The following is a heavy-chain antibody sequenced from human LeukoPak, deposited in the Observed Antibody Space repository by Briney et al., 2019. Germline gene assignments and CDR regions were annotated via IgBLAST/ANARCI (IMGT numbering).Heavy chain of an antibody. J-gene: IGHJ3*02. V-gene: IGHV5-51*01. CDR2: IYPGDSDT. CDR1: GYSFTSYW. Sequence: GESLKISCKGSGYSFTSYWIGWVRQMPGKGLEWMGIIYPGDSDTRYSPSFQGQVTISADKSISTAYLQWGSLKASDTAMYYCARPAGTYCGGDCFLGAFDIWGQGAMVTVSS. CDR3: ARPAGTYCGGDCFLGAFDI. D-gene: IGHD2-21*02.